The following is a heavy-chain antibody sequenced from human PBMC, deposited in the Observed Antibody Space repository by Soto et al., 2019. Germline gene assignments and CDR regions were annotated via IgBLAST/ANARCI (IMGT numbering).Heavy chain of an antibody. D-gene: IGHD4-4*01. V-gene: IGHV4-4*02. CDR3: AGSTADTTLKASSF. CDR2: VSLGGGA. J-gene: IGHJ4*02. CDR1: GVSITSTDW. Sequence: QVQLQESGPGLVKPSETLSLSCAVSGVSITSTDWCSWVRQPPGKVLQWIGEVSLGGGANYNPSLKSRVTISVDNSKSQFSLTLNSVTAADTAVYFCAGSTADTTLKASSFWGQGTLVTVSS.